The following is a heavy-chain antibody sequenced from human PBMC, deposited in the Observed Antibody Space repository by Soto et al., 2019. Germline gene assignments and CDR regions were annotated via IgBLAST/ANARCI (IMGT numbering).Heavy chain of an antibody. CDR2: ISAYNGNT. D-gene: IGHD1-7*01. J-gene: IGHJ4*02. Sequence: ASVKVSCKASGYTFTSYGISWVRQAPGQGPEWMGWISAYNGNTNYAQKLQGRVTMTTDTSTSTAYMELRSLRSDDTAVYYCARDPPVTGTPLFDYWGQGTLVTVSS. CDR3: ARDPPVTGTPLFDY. V-gene: IGHV1-18*01. CDR1: GYTFTSYG.